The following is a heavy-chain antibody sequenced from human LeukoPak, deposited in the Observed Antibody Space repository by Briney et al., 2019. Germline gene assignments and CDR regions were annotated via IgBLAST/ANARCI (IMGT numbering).Heavy chain of an antibody. CDR1: GFTFSSYS. CDR2: ISSSSSYT. CDR3: AKDRLLNCRGDCYIFDY. Sequence: TGGSLRLSCAASGFTFSSYSRNWVGQAPGKGLEWVSSISSSSSYTYYADSGKGRVSIARDNGKNTVCVQVNGLGNEDTAVYYCAKDRLLNCRGDCYIFDYWGQGTVVTVSS. D-gene: IGHD2-21*02. V-gene: IGHV3-21*04. J-gene: IGHJ4*02.